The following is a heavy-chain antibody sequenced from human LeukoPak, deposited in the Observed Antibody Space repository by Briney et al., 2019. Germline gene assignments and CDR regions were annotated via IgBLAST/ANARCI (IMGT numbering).Heavy chain of an antibody. Sequence: GGSLRLSCAAAAFTFSDHDMDWVRQAPGEGVEWVGRTRNKVVSYNTDYAASVKGRFTISRDDSKNSVHLQMNSLKTEDTAVYYCVVMIRGVAYWGQGTLVTVSS. V-gene: IGHV3-72*01. D-gene: IGHD3-10*01. CDR2: TRNKVVSYNT. CDR1: AFTFSDHD. J-gene: IGHJ4*02. CDR3: VVMIRGVAY.